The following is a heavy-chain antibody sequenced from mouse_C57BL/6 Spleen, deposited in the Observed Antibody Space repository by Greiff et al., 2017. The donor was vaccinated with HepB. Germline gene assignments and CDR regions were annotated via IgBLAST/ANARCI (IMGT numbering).Heavy chain of an antibody. Sequence: EVMLVESGGGLVQPGGSLKLSCAASGFTFSDYYMYWVRQTPEKRLEWVAYISNGGGSTYYPDTVKGRFTISRDNAKNTLYLQMSRLKSEDTAMYYCARRSNYLYAMDYWGQGTSVTVSS. CDR3: ARRSNYLYAMDY. CDR2: ISNGGGST. V-gene: IGHV5-12*01. CDR1: GFTFSDYY. J-gene: IGHJ4*01. D-gene: IGHD2-5*01.